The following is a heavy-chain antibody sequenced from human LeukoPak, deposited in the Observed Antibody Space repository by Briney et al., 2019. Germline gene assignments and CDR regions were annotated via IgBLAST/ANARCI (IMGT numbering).Heavy chain of an antibody. J-gene: IGHJ6*02. CDR2: INHNGNVN. V-gene: IGHV3-7*03. D-gene: IGHD3-16*01. CDR3: ARGGGLDV. Sequence: SGGSLRLSCVASGFTFSSYWINWARQAPGKGLEWVASINHNGNVNYYVDSVKGRFTISRDNAKNSLYLQMSNLRAEDTAVYFCARGGGLDVWGQGATVTVSS. CDR1: GFTFSSYW.